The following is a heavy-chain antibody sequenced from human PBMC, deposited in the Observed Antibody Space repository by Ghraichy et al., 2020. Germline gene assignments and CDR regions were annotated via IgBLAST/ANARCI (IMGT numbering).Heavy chain of an antibody. V-gene: IGHV4-34*01. CDR2: INHSGST. Sequence: SQTLSLTCAVYGGSFSGYYWSWIRQPPGKGLEWIGEINHSGSTNYNPSLKSRVTISVDTSKNQFSLKLSSVTAADTAVYYCARLVLWSYYYGMDVWGQGTTVTVSS. CDR3: ARLVLWSYYYGMDV. D-gene: IGHD2/OR15-2a*01. J-gene: IGHJ6*02. CDR1: GGSFSGYY.